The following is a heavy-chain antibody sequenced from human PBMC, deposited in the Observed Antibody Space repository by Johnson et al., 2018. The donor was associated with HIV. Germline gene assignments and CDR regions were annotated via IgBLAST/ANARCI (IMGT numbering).Heavy chain of an antibody. CDR3: ASEVEYSILGGV. Sequence: VQLVESGGGLVQPGGSLRLSCAASGFTFDDYGMSWVRQAPGEGLEWGSGINWNGGSTGYADSVKGRFTISRDNAKNSLYLQMNNLGVEDTAVYYCASEVEYSILGGVWGQGTMVTVSS. D-gene: IGHD6-6*01. CDR2: INWNGGST. CDR1: GFTFDDYG. V-gene: IGHV3-20*04. J-gene: IGHJ3*01.